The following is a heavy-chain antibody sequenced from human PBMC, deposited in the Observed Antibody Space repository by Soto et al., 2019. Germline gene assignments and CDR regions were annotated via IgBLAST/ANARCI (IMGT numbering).Heavy chain of an antibody. CDR2: IYNSGSA. CDR1: GGYMSVYY. CDR3: ARESRISGAEGYYGMDV. J-gene: IGHJ6*01. V-gene: IGHV4-59*01. Sequence: SETLSLTCSVSGGYMSVYYWMWIRQPPGKGPEWIGFIYNSGSATYNPSLKSRVAMSVDTSKNQFSLRLSSVTAADTAVYYCARESRISGAEGYYGMDVWGQGTTVTVSS. D-gene: IGHD3-3*01.